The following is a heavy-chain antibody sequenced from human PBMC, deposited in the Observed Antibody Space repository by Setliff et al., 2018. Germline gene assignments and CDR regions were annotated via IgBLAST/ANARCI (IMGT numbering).Heavy chain of an antibody. V-gene: IGHV3-23*01. CDR2: ISGSGGST. CDR1: GFTFSSYA. CDR3: AKAPSSPSVVLQFFNGMDV. D-gene: IGHD3-3*01. Sequence: GGSLRLSCAASGFTFSSYAMSWVRQAPGKGLEWVSAISGSGGSTYYADSVKGRFTISRDNSKNTLYLQMNSLRAEDTAVYYCAKAPSSPSVVLQFFNGMDVWVQGTTVTVSS. J-gene: IGHJ6*02.